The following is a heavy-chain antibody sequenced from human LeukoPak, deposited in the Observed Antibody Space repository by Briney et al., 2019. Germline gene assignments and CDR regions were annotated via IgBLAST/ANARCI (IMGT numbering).Heavy chain of an antibody. CDR2: IKHDGSEK. Sequence: GGSLRLSCAASGFRFSRNWMSWVRQAPGKGLEWVANIKHDGSEKYYVDSVKGRFTISRDNAKNSLYLQMNCLRAEDTAVYYCARDWGFDAFDIWGQGTMVTVSS. J-gene: IGHJ3*02. CDR1: GFRFSRNW. V-gene: IGHV3-7*01. D-gene: IGHD7-27*01. CDR3: ARDWGFDAFDI.